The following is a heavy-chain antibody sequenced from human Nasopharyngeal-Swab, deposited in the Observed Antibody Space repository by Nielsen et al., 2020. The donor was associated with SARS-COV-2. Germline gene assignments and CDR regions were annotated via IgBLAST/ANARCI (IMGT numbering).Heavy chain of an antibody. J-gene: IGHJ6*02. Sequence: GESLKISCAASGFTFSSYGVHWVRQAPGKGLEWVAVISYDGSNKYYADSVKGRFTISRDNSKNTLYLQMNSLRAEDTAVYYCAKDGGDCLSTHIYYYYGMDVWGQGTTVTVSS. CDR2: ISYDGSNK. V-gene: IGHV3-30*18. CDR3: AKDGGDCLSTHIYYYYGMDV. D-gene: IGHD2-21*02. CDR1: GFTFSSYG.